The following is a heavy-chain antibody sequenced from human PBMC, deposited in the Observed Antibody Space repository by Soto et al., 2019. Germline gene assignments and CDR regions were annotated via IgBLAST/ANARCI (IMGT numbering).Heavy chain of an antibody. CDR2: IYHSGST. D-gene: IGHD6-19*01. V-gene: IGHV4-4*02. J-gene: IGHJ4*02. CDR1: SGSISSSNW. CDR3: SSETKYGIAVAPHVDY. Sequence: QVQLQESGPGLVKPSGTLSLTCAVSSGSISSSNWWSWVRQPPGKGLEWIGGIYHSGSTNYNPSLKSRVTISVDKSKNQFSLKLRSVTAADTALDYCSSETKYGIAVAPHVDYWGQGTLVTVSS.